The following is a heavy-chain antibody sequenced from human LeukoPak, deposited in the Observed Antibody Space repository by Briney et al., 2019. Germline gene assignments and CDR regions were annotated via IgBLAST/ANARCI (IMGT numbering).Heavy chain of an antibody. Sequence: GGSLRLSCAASGFTFSSYAMSWVRQAPGKGLEWVSGISGSGGSTYYADSVKGRFTISRDNSKNTLYLQMNSLRAEDTAVYYCATNRGSGWYYFDYWGQGTLVTVSS. CDR3: ATNRGSGWYYFDY. D-gene: IGHD6-19*01. CDR2: ISGSGGST. J-gene: IGHJ4*02. V-gene: IGHV3-23*01. CDR1: GFTFSSYA.